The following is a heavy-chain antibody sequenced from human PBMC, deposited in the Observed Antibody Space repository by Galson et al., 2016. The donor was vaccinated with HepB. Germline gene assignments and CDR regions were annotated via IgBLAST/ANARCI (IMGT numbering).Heavy chain of an antibody. D-gene: IGHD3-3*01. CDR1: RFTFSNYA. V-gene: IGHV3-30-3*01. CDR2: ISYDGSNK. Sequence: SLRLSCAASRFTFSNYATHWVRQAPGKGLEWVAIISYDGSNKYYADSVKGRFTISRDNSKNTLNLQMNSLRAEDTAVYFCARDTYDLWSGYYYYYMDVWGKGITVTVSS. CDR3: ARDTYDLWSGYYYYYMDV. J-gene: IGHJ6*03.